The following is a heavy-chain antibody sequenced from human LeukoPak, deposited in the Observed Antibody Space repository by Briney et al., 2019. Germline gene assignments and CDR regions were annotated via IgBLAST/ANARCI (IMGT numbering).Heavy chain of an antibody. CDR2: ISYDGSKY. CDR3: ATDWAWGGFDH. V-gene: IGHV3-30-3*01. Sequence: GGSLRLSCAASGFTFSTYVMHWVRRAPGKGLEWVAVISYDGSKYSYADSVKGRFTIFRDNAKNTLYLQMNSLRAEDTAVYYCATDWAWGGFDHWGQGALVTVSS. CDR1: GFTFSTYV. D-gene: IGHD3-16*01. J-gene: IGHJ4*02.